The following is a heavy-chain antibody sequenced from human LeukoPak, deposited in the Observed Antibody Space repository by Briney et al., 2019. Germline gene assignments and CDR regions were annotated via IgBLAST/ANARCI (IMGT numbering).Heavy chain of an antibody. CDR3: ARGYYGANGILDY. V-gene: IGHV1-46*01. J-gene: IGHJ4*02. CDR2: INPSGGST. Sequence: ASVKVSCKASGSTFTSYYMHWVRQAPGQGLEWMGMINPSGGSTSYAQKFQGRVTVTRDTSTSTVYMDLSSLRSEDTAVYYCARGYYGANGILDYWGQGTLVTVSS. CDR1: GSTFTSYY. D-gene: IGHD4-23*01.